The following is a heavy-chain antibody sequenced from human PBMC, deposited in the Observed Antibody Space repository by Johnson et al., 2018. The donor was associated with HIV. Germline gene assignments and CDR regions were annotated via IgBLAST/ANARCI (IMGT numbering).Heavy chain of an antibody. J-gene: IGHJ3*02. D-gene: IGHD1-1*01. Sequence: VHLVESGGGVVQPGRSLRLSCAASGFTFDYYGMSWVRQAPGKGLVWVSAIKWKGGSTDYADSVKGRFTISRDNAKKSLYLQMNSLRAEDTALYYCARVNSAAAFDIWGQGTMVTVSS. V-gene: IGHV3-20*04. CDR1: GFTFDYYG. CDR2: IKWKGGST. CDR3: ARVNSAAAFDI.